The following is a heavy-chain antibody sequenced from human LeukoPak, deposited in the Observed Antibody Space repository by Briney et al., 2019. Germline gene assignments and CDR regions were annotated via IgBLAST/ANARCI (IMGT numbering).Heavy chain of an antibody. J-gene: IGHJ6*02. CDR1: GFTFSSYG. D-gene: IGHD3-10*01. CDR2: ISSSSSYI. Sequence: GGSLRLSCAASGFTFSSYGMNWVRQAPGKGLEWVSSISSSSSYIYYADSVKGRFTISRDNAKNSLYLQMNSLRAEDTAVYYCARSYVLLWFGEAIHYYGMDVWGQGTTVTVSS. V-gene: IGHV3-21*01. CDR3: ARSYVLLWFGEAIHYYGMDV.